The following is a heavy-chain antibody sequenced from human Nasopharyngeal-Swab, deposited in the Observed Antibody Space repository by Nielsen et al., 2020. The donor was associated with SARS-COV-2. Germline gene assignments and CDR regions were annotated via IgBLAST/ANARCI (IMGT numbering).Heavy chain of an antibody. Sequence: GGSLRLLCAASGFTFSSYAMSWVRQAPGKGLEWVSAISGSGGSTYYADSVKGRFTISRDNSKNTLYLQMNSLRAEDTAVYYCAKDGGLTTFPYYYYYGMDVWGQGTTVTVSS. D-gene: IGHD4/OR15-4a*01. CDR3: AKDGGLTTFPYYYYYGMDV. CDR2: ISGSGGST. V-gene: IGHV3-23*01. CDR1: GFTFSSYA. J-gene: IGHJ6*02.